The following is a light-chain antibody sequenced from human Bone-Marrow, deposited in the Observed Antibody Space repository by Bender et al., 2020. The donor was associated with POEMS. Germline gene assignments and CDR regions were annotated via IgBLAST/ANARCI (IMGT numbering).Light chain of an antibody. CDR1: SSDVGGYNY. V-gene: IGLV2-23*02. CDR3: CSTAGGSTVI. J-gene: IGLJ2*01. CDR2: EVN. Sequence: QSALTQPASVSGSPGQSITISCTGTSSDVGGYNYVSWYQQHPGKAPKLIIYEVNKRPSGISNRFSASKFGNTASLTISGLQAEDEADYHCCSTAGGSTVIFGGGTTVTVL.